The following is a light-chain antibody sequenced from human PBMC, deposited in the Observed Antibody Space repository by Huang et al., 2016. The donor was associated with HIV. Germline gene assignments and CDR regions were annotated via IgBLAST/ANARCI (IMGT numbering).Light chain of an antibody. CDR1: QSVSNN. CDR3: QQYNNWPPNT. V-gene: IGKV3-15*01. Sequence: EMVMTPSPATLSVSPGERVTLSCRASQSVSNNLAWYQQKPGQAPRLLIYGASTRATGIPARFSGSGSGTEFTLTISGLHSEDFAVYYCQQYNNWPPNTFGQGTKLEIK. CDR2: GAS. J-gene: IGKJ2*01.